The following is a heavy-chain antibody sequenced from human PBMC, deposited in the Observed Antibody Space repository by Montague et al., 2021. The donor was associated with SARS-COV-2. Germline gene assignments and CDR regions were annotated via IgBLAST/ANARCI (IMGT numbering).Heavy chain of an antibody. D-gene: IGHD2-15*01. CDR1: GGSISSETSY. CDR2: MSYSGGA. V-gene: IGHV4-39*01. Sequence: SETLSLTCTVSGGSISSETSYWGWIRQPPGKGLEWIGAMSYSGGAYYNPSLKGRVTISVDTSTNQFSLNLTSVTAADTSDYYCARHWWELRSRDYDYYSGIDVWGQGTMVTVSS. J-gene: IGHJ6*02. CDR3: ARHWWELRSRDYDYYSGIDV.